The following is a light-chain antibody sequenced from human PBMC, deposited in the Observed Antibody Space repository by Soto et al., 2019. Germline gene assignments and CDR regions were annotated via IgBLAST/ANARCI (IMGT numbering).Light chain of an antibody. CDR2: SNN. CDR1: SSNIETNT. J-gene: IGLJ2*01. CDR3: EAWDDSLNGVV. Sequence: HSVLTQPPSASGTPGQRVTISCSGSSSNIETNTVNWYQQLPGTAPKLLIYSNNQRPSGVPDRFSGSQSGTSASLAISGLQSEDEADYYCEAWDDSLNGVVFGGGTKLTVL. V-gene: IGLV1-44*01.